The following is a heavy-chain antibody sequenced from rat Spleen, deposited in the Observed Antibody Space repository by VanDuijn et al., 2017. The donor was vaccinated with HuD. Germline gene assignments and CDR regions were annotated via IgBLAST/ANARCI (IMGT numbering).Heavy chain of an antibody. CDR2: VASVSYNS. Sequence: EVQLVESGGGLVQPGRSLRLSCAASGFTCSNFPIAWMRQAPKGGLEWVATVASVSYNSYYPESVKGRFTISRDNAKNTLYLQMDILRSEDTATYYCAKQGTGSYWDFDFWGPGTMVTVSS. D-gene: IGHD5-1*01. CDR3: AKQGTGSYWDFDF. CDR1: GFTCSNFP. J-gene: IGHJ1*01. V-gene: IGHV5S13*01.